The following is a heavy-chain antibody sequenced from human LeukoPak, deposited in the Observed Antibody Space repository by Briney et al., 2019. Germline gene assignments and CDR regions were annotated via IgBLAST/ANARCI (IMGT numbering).Heavy chain of an antibody. CDR3: ARDPRTVRI. CDR2: ISGNGGVI. J-gene: IGHJ4*02. Sequence: GGSLRLSCAASGFTFSDNYMTWVRQAPGKGLEWLSYISGNGGVIQYAGSVKGGFTISRDNAKNLLYLQMDSLRVEDTAIYYCARDPRTVRIWGQGTLVTVSS. CDR1: GFTFSDNY. D-gene: IGHD1-1*01. V-gene: IGHV3-11*04.